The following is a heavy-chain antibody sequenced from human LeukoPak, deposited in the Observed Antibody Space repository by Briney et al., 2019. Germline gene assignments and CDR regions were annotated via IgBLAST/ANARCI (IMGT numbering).Heavy chain of an antibody. Sequence: GGSLRLSCAASGFSLSNYWMNWVRQAPGKGLEWVANIKQDGSEKNYVDSVKGRFSISRDNAKNSLILQMNSLRDEDTAVYYCARDRIGSPHVDWFDPWGQGTLVTVSS. CDR2: IKQDGSEK. D-gene: IGHD3-16*01. J-gene: IGHJ5*02. CDR3: ARDRIGSPHVDWFDP. CDR1: GFSLSNYW. V-gene: IGHV3-7*01.